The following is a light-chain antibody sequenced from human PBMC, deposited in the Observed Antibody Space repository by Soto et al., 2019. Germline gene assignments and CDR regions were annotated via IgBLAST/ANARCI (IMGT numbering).Light chain of an antibody. Sequence: DIVMTQSPDSLALSLGERATINCKSSQSVLYSSNNKNYLAWYQQRPGQPPKLLIYWASTRESGVPARFSGSGSGTDFTLTISSLQAEDVAVYYCQHYYSTPVTFGQGTKLEIK. J-gene: IGKJ2*01. CDR2: WAS. CDR1: QSVLYSSNNKNY. V-gene: IGKV4-1*01. CDR3: QHYYSTPVT.